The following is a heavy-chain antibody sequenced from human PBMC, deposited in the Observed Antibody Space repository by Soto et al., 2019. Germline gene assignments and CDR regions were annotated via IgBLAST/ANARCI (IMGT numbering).Heavy chain of an antibody. CDR1: GFTFRSYG. J-gene: IGHJ6*02. CDR3: ARDRLVPYGYGMDV. V-gene: IGHV3-33*01. Sequence: GGSLRLACAASGFTFRSYGIHWVRQAPGKGLEWVALIWFDGSKKYYVDSVKGRFAVSRDNSKNTLYLQMNSLRVEDTAVYYCARDRLVPYGYGMDVWGQGTTVTVSS. D-gene: IGHD2-2*01. CDR2: IWFDGSKK.